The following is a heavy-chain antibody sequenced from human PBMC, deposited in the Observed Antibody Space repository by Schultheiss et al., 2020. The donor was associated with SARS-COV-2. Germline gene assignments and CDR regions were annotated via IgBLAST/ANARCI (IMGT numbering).Heavy chain of an antibody. Sequence: SETLSLTCAVYGGSFSGYYWSWIRQPPGKGLEWIGSIYYSGSTYYNPSLKSRVTMSVDTSKNQFSLKLSSVTAADTAVYYCARQGDGSYRTFDYWGQGTLVTVSS. CDR3: ARQGDGSYRTFDY. J-gene: IGHJ4*02. CDR1: GGSFSGYY. D-gene: IGHD1-26*01. V-gene: IGHV4-34*01. CDR2: IYYSGST.